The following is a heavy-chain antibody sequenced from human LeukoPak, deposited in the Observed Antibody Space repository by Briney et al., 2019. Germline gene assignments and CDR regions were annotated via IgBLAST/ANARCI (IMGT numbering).Heavy chain of an antibody. J-gene: IGHJ5*02. CDR1: GGSISSYY. CDR3: ARHRASSWFDP. CDR2: IYYSGST. Sequence: QTSETLSLTCTVSGGSISSYYWSWIRQPPGKGLEWIGYIYYSGSTNYNPSLKSRVTISVDTSKNQFSLKLSSVTAADTAVYYCARHRASSWFDPWGQGTLVTVSS. D-gene: IGHD2-2*01. V-gene: IGHV4-59*08.